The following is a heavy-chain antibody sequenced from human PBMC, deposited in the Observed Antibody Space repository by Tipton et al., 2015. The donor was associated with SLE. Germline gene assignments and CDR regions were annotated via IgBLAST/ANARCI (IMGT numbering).Heavy chain of an antibody. Sequence: QLVQSGPEVKKPGTSVKVSCTASGFTFSRSAIQWVRQARGQRLEWIGWIVVGTGHTSYAQKFQERVTVTSDMSTNTVSLEITSLQSEDTAMYYCAATLTAVSGTVYYGMDAWGHGTTVTVSS. CDR2: IVVGTGHT. V-gene: IGHV1-58*02. D-gene: IGHD6-19*01. CDR1: GFTFSRSA. J-gene: IGHJ6*02. CDR3: AATLTAVSGTVYYGMDA.